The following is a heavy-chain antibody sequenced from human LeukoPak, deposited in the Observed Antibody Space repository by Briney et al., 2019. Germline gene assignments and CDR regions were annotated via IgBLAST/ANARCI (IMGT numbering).Heavy chain of an antibody. V-gene: IGHV4-30-2*01. D-gene: IGHD6-13*01. CDR2: IYHSGST. CDR1: GGSISSGGYY. Sequence: SETLSLTCTVSGGSISSGGYYWSWIRQPPGKGLEWIGYIYHSGSTYYNPSLKSRVTISVDTSKNQFSLKLSSVTAADTAVYYCARGELAAAGRNWFDPWGQGTLVTVSS. CDR3: ARGELAAAGRNWFDP. J-gene: IGHJ5*02.